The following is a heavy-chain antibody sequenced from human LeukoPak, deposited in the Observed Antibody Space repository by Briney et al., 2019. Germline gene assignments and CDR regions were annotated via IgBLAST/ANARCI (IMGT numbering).Heavy chain of an antibody. D-gene: IGHD3-3*01. Sequence: GASVRVSCKASGYTLTSYGITWVRQAPGQGLEWMGWISAYNGDIKYAQNLQGRVTTTTDTSTSTAYMELRSLRSDDTAVYYCARVGYDFWSGTHHYYYYMDIWGKGTTVTVSS. CDR3: ARVGYDFWSGTHHYYYYMDI. CDR2: ISAYNGDI. J-gene: IGHJ6*03. CDR1: GYTLTSYG. V-gene: IGHV1-18*01.